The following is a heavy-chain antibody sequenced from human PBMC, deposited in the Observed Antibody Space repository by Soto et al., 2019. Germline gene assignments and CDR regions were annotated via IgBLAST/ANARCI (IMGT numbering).Heavy chain of an antibody. V-gene: IGHV4-59*01. CDR1: GGSISSYY. J-gene: IGHJ4*02. CDR2: IYYSGST. D-gene: IGHD6-13*01. CDR3: ARMTSSWSFDY. Sequence: SETLSLTCTVSGGSISSYYWSWIRQPPGKGLEWIGYIYYSGSTNYNPSLKSRVTISVDTSKNQFSLKLSSVTAADTAVYYCARMTSSWSFDYWGQGTLVTVSS.